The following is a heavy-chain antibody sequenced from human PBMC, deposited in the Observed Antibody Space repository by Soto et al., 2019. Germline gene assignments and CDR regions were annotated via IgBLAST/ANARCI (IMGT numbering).Heavy chain of an antibody. CDR3: TTDAVEMTTIDY. D-gene: IGHD4-4*01. CDR2: IKSKTDGGTR. V-gene: IGHV3-15*01. J-gene: IGHJ4*02. CDR1: GFTFSNAW. Sequence: EVQLVESGGGLVKPGGSLRLSCAASGFTFSNAWMSWVRQAPGKGLEWVGRIKSKTDGGTRDYAAPVKGRFTISRDDSKNTLYLQMNSLKIEDTAVYYCTTDAVEMTTIDYWGQGTLVTVSS.